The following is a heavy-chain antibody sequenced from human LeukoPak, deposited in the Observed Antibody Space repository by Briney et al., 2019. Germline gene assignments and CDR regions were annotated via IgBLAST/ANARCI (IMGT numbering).Heavy chain of an antibody. J-gene: IGHJ6*03. CDR2: INPNSGGT. CDR1: GYTFTGYY. CDR3: ARARSIAVAVGQVRYYHYMDV. V-gene: IGHV1-2*06. D-gene: IGHD6-19*01. Sequence: ASVKVSCKASGYTFTGYYMHWVRQAPGQGLEWMGRINPNSGGTNYAQKFQGRVTMTRDTSISTAYMELSRLRSDDTAVYYCARARSIAVAVGQVRYYHYMDVWGKGTTVTVSS.